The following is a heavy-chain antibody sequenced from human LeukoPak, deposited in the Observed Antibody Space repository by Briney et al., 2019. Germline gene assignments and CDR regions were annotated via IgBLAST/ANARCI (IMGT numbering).Heavy chain of an antibody. V-gene: IGHV3-23*01. J-gene: IGHJ5*01. Sequence: GSLGLSCAASGFTFSSYGMSWVRQAPGKGLEWISAISGSGDNTYYAESVKGRFTISRDNSKNTLYLRMKSLRAEDTAIYYCAKESTVTPGNVNWFDSWGQGTLVTVS. CDR3: AKESTVTPGNVNWFDS. CDR1: GFTFSSYG. CDR2: ISGSGDNT. D-gene: IGHD4-17*01.